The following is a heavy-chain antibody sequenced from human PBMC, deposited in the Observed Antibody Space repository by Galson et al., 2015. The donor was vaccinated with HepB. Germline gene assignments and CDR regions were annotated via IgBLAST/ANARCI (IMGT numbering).Heavy chain of an antibody. CDR3: TTPDYSSYVGSQFDY. Sequence: SVKVSCKVSGYTLTELSIHWARQAPGEGLEWMGGFDRENGERIYAQKFQGRVTMTEDTSTDTAYMELSSLRSEDTAVYYCTTPDYSSYVGSQFDYWGQGTLVTVSS. V-gene: IGHV1-24*01. J-gene: IGHJ4*02. CDR1: GYTLTELS. D-gene: IGHD4-11*01. CDR2: FDRENGER.